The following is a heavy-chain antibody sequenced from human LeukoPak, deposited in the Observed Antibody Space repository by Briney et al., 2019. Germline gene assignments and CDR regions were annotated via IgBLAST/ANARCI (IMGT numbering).Heavy chain of an antibody. Sequence: SETPSLTCTVSGGSISSGSYYWSWIRQPAGKGLEWIGRIYTSGSTNYNPSLKSRVTISVDTSKNQFSLKLSSVTAADTAVYYCARESDYYGSFDPWGQGTLVTVSS. V-gene: IGHV4-61*02. J-gene: IGHJ5*02. CDR2: IYTSGST. CDR3: ARESDYYGSFDP. CDR1: GGSISSGSYY. D-gene: IGHD3-10*01.